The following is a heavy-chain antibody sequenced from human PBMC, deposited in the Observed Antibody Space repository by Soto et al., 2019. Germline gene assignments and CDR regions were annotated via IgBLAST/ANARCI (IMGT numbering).Heavy chain of an antibody. Sequence: ASVKVSCKASGYTFTSYDINWVRQATGQGLEWMGWMNPNSGNTGYAQKFQGRVTIPRDNAKNTVFLQMNSLRGEDTAVYYCARGIQHRYGMDVWGQGTTVTVSS. V-gene: IGHV1-8*01. J-gene: IGHJ6*02. CDR2: MNPNSGNT. D-gene: IGHD5-18*01. CDR3: ARGIQHRYGMDV. CDR1: GYTFTSYD.